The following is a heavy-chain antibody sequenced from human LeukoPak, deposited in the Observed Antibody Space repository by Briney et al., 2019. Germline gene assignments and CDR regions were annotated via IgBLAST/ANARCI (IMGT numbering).Heavy chain of an antibody. CDR3: ARVDSSGWYSHFDY. V-gene: IGHV1-69*13. D-gene: IGHD6-19*01. J-gene: IGHJ4*02. CDR2: IIPIFGTA. CDR1: GYTFTSYA. Sequence: EASVKVSCTASGYTFTSYAMNWVRQAPGQGLEWMGGIIPIFGTANYAQKFQGRVTITADESTSTAYMELSSLRSEDTAVYYCARVDSSGWYSHFDYWGQGTLVTVSS.